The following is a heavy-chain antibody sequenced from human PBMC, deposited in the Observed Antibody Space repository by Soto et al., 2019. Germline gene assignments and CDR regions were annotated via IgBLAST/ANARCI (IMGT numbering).Heavy chain of an antibody. D-gene: IGHD5-12*01. CDR2: IYPGDTT. CDR1: GFTVSSTNY. Sequence: EVQLVESGGGLIQPGGSLRLSCVVSGFTVSSTNYMSWVRQAPVKGLEWVSVIYPGDTTFYADSVKCRYTISRDNSKNTLYLQMNSLRAEDTAVYYCHGYGYWGQGTLVTVSS. CDR3: HGYGY. J-gene: IGHJ4*02. V-gene: IGHV3-53*01.